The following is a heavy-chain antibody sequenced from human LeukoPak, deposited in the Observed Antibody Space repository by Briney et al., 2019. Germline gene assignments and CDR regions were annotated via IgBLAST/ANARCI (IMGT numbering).Heavy chain of an antibody. CDR1: GVRVSRNSAA. D-gene: IGHD3-16*02. CDR2: TYYRSKWYN. CDR3: ARDFIVVDAFDI. V-gene: IGHV6-1*01. Sequence: SQTLSLTCPISGVRVSRNSAAWQWIRQSPSRGLEWLGRTYYRSKWYNDYAVSVKSRITINPDTSKNQFSLQLNSVTPEDTAVYYCARDFIVVDAFDIWGQGTMVTVSS. J-gene: IGHJ3*02.